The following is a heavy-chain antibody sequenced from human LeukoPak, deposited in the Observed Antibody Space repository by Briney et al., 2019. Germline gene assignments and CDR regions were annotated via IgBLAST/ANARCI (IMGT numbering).Heavy chain of an antibody. V-gene: IGHV3-74*01. CDR3: AREANSGYSSGGDAFDI. CDR1: GFTFSTYW. J-gene: IGHJ3*02. Sequence: GGSLRLSCAASGFTFSTYWMHWVRQAPGKGLVWVSRINGEGRSTNHADSVKGRFTISRDNAKNTLYLQMNSLRAEDTAVYYCAREANSGYSSGGDAFDIWGQGTMVTVSS. D-gene: IGHD6-19*01. CDR2: INGEGRST.